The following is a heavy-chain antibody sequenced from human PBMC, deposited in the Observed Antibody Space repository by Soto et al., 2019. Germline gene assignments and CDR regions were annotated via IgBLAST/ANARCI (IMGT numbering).Heavy chain of an antibody. CDR1: GGSISSYY. CDR3: ARKGGGYDWGEMWFDP. D-gene: IGHD5-12*01. J-gene: IGHJ5*02. Sequence: QVQLQESGPGLVKPSETLSLTCTVSGGSISSYYWSWIRQPPGKGLEWIGYIYYSGSTNYNPSLKGRVTISVDTSKNQFSLKLGSVTAADTAVYYCARKGGGYDWGEMWFDPWGQGTLVTVSS. V-gene: IGHV4-59*01. CDR2: IYYSGST.